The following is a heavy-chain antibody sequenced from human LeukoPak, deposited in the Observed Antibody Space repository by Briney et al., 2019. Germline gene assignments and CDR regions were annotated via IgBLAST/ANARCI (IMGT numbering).Heavy chain of an antibody. CDR3: AREACSGGSCYIGVYNWFDP. D-gene: IGHD2-15*01. J-gene: IGHJ5*02. CDR2: IKQDGSEK. CDR1: GFTFSAYW. Sequence: GGSLRLSCAASGFTFSAYWMGCVRQVPGKGLEWVANIKQDGSEKYYVDSVKGRFTISRDNAKNSLYLQMNSLRAEDTAVYYCAREACSGGSCYIGVYNWFDPWGQGTLVTVSS. V-gene: IGHV3-7*01.